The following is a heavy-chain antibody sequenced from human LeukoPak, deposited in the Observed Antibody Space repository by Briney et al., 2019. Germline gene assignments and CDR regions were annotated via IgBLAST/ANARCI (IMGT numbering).Heavy chain of an antibody. V-gene: IGHV4-59*01. D-gene: IGHD2-8*01. CDR2: IYYSGST. CDR3: ARGPRADCTNGVCSPTYYFDY. CDR1: GGSISSYY. Sequence: SETLSLTCTVSGGSISSYYWSWIRQPPGKGLGWIGYIYYSGSTNYNPSLKSRATISVDTPKNQFSLKLSSVTAADTAVYYCARGPRADCTNGVCSPTYYFDYWGQGTLVTVSS. J-gene: IGHJ4*02.